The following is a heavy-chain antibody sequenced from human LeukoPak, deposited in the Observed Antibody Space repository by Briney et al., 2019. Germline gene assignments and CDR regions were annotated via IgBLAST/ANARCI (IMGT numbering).Heavy chain of an antibody. J-gene: IGHJ4*02. D-gene: IGHD3-3*01. CDR1: GYTFNSYG. V-gene: IGHV1-69*04. CDR2: IIPILGIA. Sequence: SVKVSCKASGYTFNSYGISWVRQAPGQGLEWMGRIIPILGIANYAQKFQGRVTITADKSTSTAYMELSSLRSEDTAVYYCARGVRFADYWGQGTLVTVSS. CDR3: ARGVRFADY.